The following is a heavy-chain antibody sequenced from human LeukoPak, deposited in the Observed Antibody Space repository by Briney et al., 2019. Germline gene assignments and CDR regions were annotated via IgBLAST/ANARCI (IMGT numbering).Heavy chain of an antibody. CDR2: ISFDGSEK. V-gene: IGHV3-30*04. J-gene: IGHJ4*02. D-gene: IGHD6-13*01. Sequence: GVSLRLFCAASGFKFYSYAMHWVRQAPGKGLEWVASISFDGSEKYYRDSVKGRFTISRDNSKNTVSLQMNSLRPEDTAVYYCARSPGPAAVAFDYWGQGTLVTVSS. CDR3: ARSPGPAAVAFDY. CDR1: GFKFYSYA.